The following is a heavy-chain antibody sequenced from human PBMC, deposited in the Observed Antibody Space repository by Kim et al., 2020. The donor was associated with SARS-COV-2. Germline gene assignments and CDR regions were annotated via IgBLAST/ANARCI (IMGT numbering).Heavy chain of an antibody. J-gene: IGHJ6*02. CDR2: IIPIFGTA. CDR3: ATRTYYDILTDYYYGMDV. V-gene: IGHV1-69*13. CDR1: GGTFSSYA. D-gene: IGHD3-9*01. Sequence: SVKVSCKASGGTFSSYAISWVRQAPGQGLEWMGGIIPIFGTANYAQKFQGRVTITADESTSTAYMELSSLRSEDTAVYYCATRTYYDILTDYYYGMDVWGQGTTVTVSS.